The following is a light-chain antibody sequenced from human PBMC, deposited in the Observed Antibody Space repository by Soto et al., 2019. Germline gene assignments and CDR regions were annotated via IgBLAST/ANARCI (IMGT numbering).Light chain of an antibody. Sequence: QSALTQPASVSGSPGQSITISCTGTSSDVGGYNYVSWYQQHPDKAPKLMIYEVSNRPSGVSNRFSGSKSGNTASLTISGLQAEDEADYYCSSYTSSSTPGFGGGTKLTVL. V-gene: IGLV2-14*01. CDR3: SSYTSSSTPG. CDR2: EVS. CDR1: SSDVGGYNY. J-gene: IGLJ2*01.